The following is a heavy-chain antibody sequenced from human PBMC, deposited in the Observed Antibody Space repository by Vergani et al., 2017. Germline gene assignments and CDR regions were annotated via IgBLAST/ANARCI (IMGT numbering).Heavy chain of an antibody. CDR2: IYPGDSDT. CDR1: GYSFSNYW. V-gene: IGHV5-51*03. J-gene: IGHJ2*01. D-gene: IGHD2-2*01. Sequence: EVQLVQSGAEVKKPGESLKISCKASGYSFSNYWIGWVRQMSGKGLEWMAIIYPGDSDTRYSPSFQGQVTISADKSITTAYLQWGSLRASDTAVYYCGGIDMDQFLSKESRWYFDFWGRGTLVTVSS. CDR3: GGIDMDQFLSKESRWYFDF.